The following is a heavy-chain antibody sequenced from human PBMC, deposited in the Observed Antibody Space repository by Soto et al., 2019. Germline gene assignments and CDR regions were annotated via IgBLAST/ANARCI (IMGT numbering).Heavy chain of an antibody. CDR3: ARGRWLDSY. Sequence: QVQLVESGGGVVQPGRSLRLSCAASGFTFSSYGRHWVRQAPGKGLEWVAVIWYDGSNKYYADSVKGRFTISRDNSKNTLYLQMNSLRAEDTAVYYFARGRWLDSYWGQGTLVTVSS. J-gene: IGHJ4*02. CDR2: IWYDGSNK. CDR1: GFTFSSYG. V-gene: IGHV3-33*01. D-gene: IGHD6-19*01.